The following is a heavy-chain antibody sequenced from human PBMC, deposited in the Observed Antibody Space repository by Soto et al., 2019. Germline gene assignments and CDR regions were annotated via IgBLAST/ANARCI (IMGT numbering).Heavy chain of an antibody. D-gene: IGHD6-6*01. J-gene: IGHJ4*02. CDR1: GGSISSYY. CDR2: IYYSGST. CDR3: ASGIAALPFDY. V-gene: IGHV4-59*01. Sequence: QVQLQESGPGLVKPSETLSLTCTVSGGSISSYYWSWFRHPPGRGLEWIGYIYYSGSTNYNPSLKSRVTISVDTSKNQFSLKLSSVTAADTAVYYCASGIAALPFDYWGQGTLVTVSS.